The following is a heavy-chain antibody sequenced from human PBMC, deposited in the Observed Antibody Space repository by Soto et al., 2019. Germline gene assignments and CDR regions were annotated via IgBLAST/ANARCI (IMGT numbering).Heavy chain of an antibody. CDR1: GYTFTSYG. Sequence: ASVKGACPASGYTFTSYGSSWVRQAPGQGIEWMGWISAYNGNTNYAQKLQGRVTMTTDTSTSTAYMELRSLRSDDTAVYYCATLRNHDSSGPTATDDFDIGG. CDR2: ISAYNGNT. V-gene: IGHV1-18*01. J-gene: IGHJ3*02. CDR3: ATLRNHDSSGPTATDDFDI. D-gene: IGHD3-22*01.